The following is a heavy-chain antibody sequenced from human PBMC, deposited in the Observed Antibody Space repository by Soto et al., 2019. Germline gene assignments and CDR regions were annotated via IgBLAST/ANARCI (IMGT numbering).Heavy chain of an antibody. CDR3: ARVRDSGYYYGMDV. Sequence: PGGSLRLSCAASGFSFSSYWMTWVRQAPGKGLEWVAVISYDGSNKYYADSVKGRFTISRDNSKNTLYLQMNSLRAEDTAVYYCARVRDSGYYYGMDVWGQGTTVTVSS. CDR2: ISYDGSNK. V-gene: IGHV3-30-3*01. J-gene: IGHJ6*02. CDR1: GFSFSSYW. D-gene: IGHD3-10*01.